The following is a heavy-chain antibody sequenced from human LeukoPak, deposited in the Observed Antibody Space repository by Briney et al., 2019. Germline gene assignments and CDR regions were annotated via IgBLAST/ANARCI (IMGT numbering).Heavy chain of an antibody. Sequence: PSQTLSLTCTVSGGSISSGDYYWSWIRQPPGKGLEWIGYIYYSGSTYYNPSLKSRVTISVDTSKNQFSLKLSSVTAADTAVYYCARDAIVVVPAANKVYYYGMDVWGQGTTVTVSS. V-gene: IGHV4-30-4*01. CDR1: GGSISSGDYY. CDR2: IYYSGST. CDR3: ARDAIVVVPAANKVYYYGMDV. D-gene: IGHD2-2*01. J-gene: IGHJ6*02.